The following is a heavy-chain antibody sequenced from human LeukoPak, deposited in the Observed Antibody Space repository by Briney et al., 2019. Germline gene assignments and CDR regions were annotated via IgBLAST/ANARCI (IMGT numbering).Heavy chain of an antibody. D-gene: IGHD3-9*01. V-gene: IGHV3-23*01. Sequence: PGGSLRLSCAASGFTFSSYGMSWVRQAPGKGLEWVSAISGSGGSTYYADSVKGRFTISRDNSKNTLYLQMNSLRAEDAAVYYCAKTRIPQLRYFDWLPDYWGQGTLSPSPQ. CDR1: GFTFSSYG. J-gene: IGHJ4*02. CDR3: AKTRIPQLRYFDWLPDY. CDR2: ISGSGGST.